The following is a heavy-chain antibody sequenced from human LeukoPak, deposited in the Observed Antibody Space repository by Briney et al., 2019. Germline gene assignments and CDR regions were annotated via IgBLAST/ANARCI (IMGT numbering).Heavy chain of an antibody. V-gene: IGHV1-24*01. CDR1: VYTLTELS. D-gene: IGHD2-2*01. J-gene: IGHJ6*02. Sequence: ASVKVSCKVSVYTLTELSMHWVRQAPGKGLEWMGGFDPEDGETIYAQKSQGRVTMTTDTSTSTAYMELRSLRSDDTAVYYCARAKSTSFQGHYYYYYGMDVWGQGTTVTVSS. CDR2: FDPEDGET. CDR3: ARAKSTSFQGHYYYYYGMDV.